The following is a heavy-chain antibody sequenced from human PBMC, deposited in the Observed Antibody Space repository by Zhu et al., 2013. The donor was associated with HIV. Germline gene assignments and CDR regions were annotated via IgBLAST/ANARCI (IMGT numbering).Heavy chain of an antibody. Sequence: QVQLQESGPGLVKPSGTLSLTCAVSGGSISSSNWWSWVRQPPGKGLEWIGEIYHSGSTNYNPSLKSRVTISVDKSKNQFSLKLSSVTAADTAVYYCARDQFQGYCTGGVCYYVDYYYGMDVWGQGTTVTVSS. CDR2: IYHSGST. CDR1: GGSISSSNW. CDR3: ARDQFQGYCTGGVCYYVDYYYGMDV. V-gene: IGHV4-4*02. J-gene: IGHJ6*02. D-gene: IGHD2-8*02.